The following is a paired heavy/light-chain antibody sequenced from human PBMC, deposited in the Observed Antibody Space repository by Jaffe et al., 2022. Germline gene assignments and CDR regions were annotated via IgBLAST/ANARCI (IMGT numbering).Light chain of an antibody. CDR2: DAS. Sequence: DIQMTQSPSSLSASVGDRVTITCQASQDISNYLNWYQQKPGKAPKLLIYDASNLETGVPSRFSGSGSGTDFTFTISSLQPEDIATYYCQQYDNLPDGLTFGGGTKVEIK. CDR3: QQYDNLPDGLT. J-gene: IGKJ4*01. CDR1: QDISNY. V-gene: IGKV1-33*01.
Heavy chain of an antibody. V-gene: IGHV1-2*02. CDR3: ARDRILTYYDILTGYYPLRKLDY. CDR1: GYTFTGYY. D-gene: IGHD3-9*01. CDR2: INPNSGGT. Sequence: QVQLVQSGAEVKKPGASVKVSCKASGYTFTGYYMHWVRQAPGQGLEWMGWINPNSGGTNYAQKFQGRVTMTRDTSISTAYMELSRLRSDDTAVYYCARDRILTYYDILTGYYPLRKLDYWGQGTLVTVSS. J-gene: IGHJ4*02.